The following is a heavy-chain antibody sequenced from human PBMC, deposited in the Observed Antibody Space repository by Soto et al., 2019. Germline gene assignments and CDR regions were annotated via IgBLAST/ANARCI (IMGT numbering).Heavy chain of an antibody. V-gene: IGHV3-23*01. CDR2: ISGSGGST. D-gene: IGHD2-2*02. CDR3: AKDAIRIVVVPAAIWGGFFDY. CDR1: GFTFSSYA. J-gene: IGHJ4*02. Sequence: EVQLLESGGGLVQPGGSLRLSCAASGFTFSSYAMSWVRQAPGKGLEWVSAISGSGGSTYYADSVKGRFTISRDNSKNTLYLKMDSLRAEDTGVYYWAKDAIRIVVVPAAIWGGFFDYWGQGTLVTVSS.